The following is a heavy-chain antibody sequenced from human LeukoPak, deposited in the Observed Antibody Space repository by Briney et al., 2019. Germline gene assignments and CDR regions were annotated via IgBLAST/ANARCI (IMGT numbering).Heavy chain of an antibody. D-gene: IGHD3-22*01. CDR3: AKDSRESSGHFPYYYYYHYGLDV. CDR2: VKQDGSQE. J-gene: IGHJ6*02. V-gene: IGHV3-7*03. Sequence: PGGSLRLSCAASRFTLSTYWMSWVRQAPGKGLEWVAHVKQDGSQEYYVDSVKGRFTISRDSAKNSLYLQMNSLRAEDTAVYYCAKDSRESSGHFPYYYYYHYGLDVWGQGTTVTVSS. CDR1: RFTLSTYW.